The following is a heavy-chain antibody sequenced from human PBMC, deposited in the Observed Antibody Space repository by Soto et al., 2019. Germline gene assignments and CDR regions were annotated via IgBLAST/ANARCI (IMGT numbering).Heavy chain of an antibody. V-gene: IGHV3-23*01. CDR3: AKGSRYCSGRPCQYFDY. Sequence: SGGSLRLSGAASGFTLSNFSINWVRQAPWKGLEWVSDVRGRGVSTDYADSVKGRFTISRDNSMDTVFLQMNSLRAEDTAVYYRAKGSRYCSGRPCQYFDYWGQGILVTFSS. CDR1: GFTLSNFS. J-gene: IGHJ4*02. CDR2: VRGRGVST. D-gene: IGHD2-15*01.